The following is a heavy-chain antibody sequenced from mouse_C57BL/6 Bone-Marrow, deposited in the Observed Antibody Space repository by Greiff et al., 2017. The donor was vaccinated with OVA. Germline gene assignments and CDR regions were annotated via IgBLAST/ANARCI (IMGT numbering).Heavy chain of an antibody. CDR1: GFNIKDYY. Sequence: EVKLEESGAELVKPGASVKLSCTASGFNIKDYYMHWVKQRTEQGLEWIVRIDPEDGETKYAPKFQGKATITADTSSNTAYLQLSSLTSEDTAVYYCAREGNYGSPNWYFDVWGTGTTVTVSS. V-gene: IGHV14-2*01. CDR3: AREGNYGSPNWYFDV. CDR2: IDPEDGET. J-gene: IGHJ1*03. D-gene: IGHD1-1*01.